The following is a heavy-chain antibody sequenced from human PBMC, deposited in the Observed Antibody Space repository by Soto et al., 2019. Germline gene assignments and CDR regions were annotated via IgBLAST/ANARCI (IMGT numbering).Heavy chain of an antibody. CDR3: ARGAFCGGAPGCRDMDV. D-gene: IGHD2-21*01. V-gene: IGHV1-18*01. CDR1: GYNYISHS. J-gene: IGHJ6*02. Sequence: SVKVTCKACGYNYISHSISWVREAQGQGLEWMGRISAYNGNTNHAQKFQGILTMATETSTSTAYMELRSLRSDDTAVYYCARGAFCGGAPGCRDMDVWGQGTTVTGFS. CDR2: ISAYNGNT.